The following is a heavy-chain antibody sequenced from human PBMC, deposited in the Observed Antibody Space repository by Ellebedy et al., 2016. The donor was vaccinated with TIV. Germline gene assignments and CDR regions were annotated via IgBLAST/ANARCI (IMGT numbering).Heavy chain of an antibody. CDR1: GGSISSYY. J-gene: IGHJ4*02. CDR3: AREPPSYGSGNYYIGYFDY. Sequence: SETLSLXCTVSGGSISSYYWSWIRQLPGKGLEWIGYIFYSGNTNYNPSLKSRVTISVDTSKNQFSLKLSSVTATDTAVYYCAREPPSYGSGNYYIGYFDYWGLGTLVTVSS. CDR2: IFYSGNT. V-gene: IGHV4-59*01. D-gene: IGHD3-10*01.